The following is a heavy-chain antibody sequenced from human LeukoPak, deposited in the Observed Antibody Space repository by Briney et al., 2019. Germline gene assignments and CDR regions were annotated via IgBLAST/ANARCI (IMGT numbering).Heavy chain of an antibody. V-gene: IGHV4-34*01. J-gene: IGHJ4*02. CDR2: INESGST. D-gene: IGHD3-22*01. CDR1: GGSLSGYY. Sequence: PSETLSLTCVVYGGSLSGYYWSWIRQPPGKGLEWIGEINESGSTNYNPSLKSRVTISVDTSKNQLSLKLTSVTAADTAVYYCARVLRSTYFYDRTGYFDYWGQGTLVTVSS. CDR3: ARVLRSTYFYDRTGYFDY.